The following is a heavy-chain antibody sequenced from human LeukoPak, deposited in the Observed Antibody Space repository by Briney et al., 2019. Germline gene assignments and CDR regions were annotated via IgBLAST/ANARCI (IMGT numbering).Heavy chain of an antibody. D-gene: IGHD3-22*01. V-gene: IGHV3-33*01. CDR1: GFTFSSYG. J-gene: IGHJ4*02. Sequence: GGSLRLSCAASGFTFSSYGMHLVRQAPGKGLEWVAVIWYDGSNKYYADSVKGRFTISRDNSKNTLYLQMNSLRAEDTAVYYCARESSYDSSGYPYWGQGTLVTVSS. CDR2: IWYDGSNK. CDR3: ARESSYDSSGYPY.